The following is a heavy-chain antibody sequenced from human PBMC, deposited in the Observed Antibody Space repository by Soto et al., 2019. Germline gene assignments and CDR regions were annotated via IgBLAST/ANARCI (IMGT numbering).Heavy chain of an antibody. CDR2: INSDGSST. CDR1: GFTFSNYW. Sequence: EVQLVESGGGLVQSGGSLRLYCAASGFTFSNYWMHWVRQAPGKGLVWVSRINSDGSSTSYADSVKGRFTISRDNAKNTLYLQMNRLRAEDTAVYYCATFEKWWLVTHWGQGTLVTVSS. D-gene: IGHD6-19*01. CDR3: ATFEKWWLVTH. V-gene: IGHV3-74*01. J-gene: IGHJ4*02.